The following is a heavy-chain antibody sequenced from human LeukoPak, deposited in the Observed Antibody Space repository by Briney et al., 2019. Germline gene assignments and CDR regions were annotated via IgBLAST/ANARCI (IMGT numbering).Heavy chain of an antibody. J-gene: IGHJ4*02. Sequence: PGRSLRLSCAASGFTFSKYGMHWVRQAPGKGLEWVAVIWSDGSYKNYADSVKGRFTISRDNSKNTLFLQMNSLRPEDTAVYHCAKVALFSGYYPPFDYWGQGTLVTVSS. CDR2: IWSDGSYK. D-gene: IGHD3-22*01. V-gene: IGHV3-33*06. CDR3: AKVALFSGYYPPFDY. CDR1: GFTFSKYG.